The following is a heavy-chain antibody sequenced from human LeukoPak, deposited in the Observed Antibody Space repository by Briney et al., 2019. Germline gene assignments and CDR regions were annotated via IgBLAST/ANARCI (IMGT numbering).Heavy chain of an antibody. Sequence: KPSETLSLTCTVSGGSISSYYWSWIRQPAGKGLEWIGRIYTSGSTNYNPSLKSRVTMSVDTSKNQFSLKLSSVTAADTAVYYCARVRGRSAAGTIAYWGQGTLVTVSS. CDR2: IYTSGST. CDR1: GGSISSYY. J-gene: IGHJ4*02. V-gene: IGHV4-4*07. CDR3: ARVRGRSAAGTIAY. D-gene: IGHD6-13*01.